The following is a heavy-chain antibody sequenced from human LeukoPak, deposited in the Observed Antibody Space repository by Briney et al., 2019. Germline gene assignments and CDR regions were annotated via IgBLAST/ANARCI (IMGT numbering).Heavy chain of an antibody. J-gene: IGHJ4*02. CDR3: ARGVASIAAYYN. V-gene: IGHV4-61*01. CDR2: IYYSGST. Sequence: KSSETLSLTCAVSGGSVSSGSYSWSWIRQPPGKGLEWIGYIYYSGSTNYSPSLKSRVTISADTSKNQFSLKLSSVTAADTAVYYCARGVASIAAYYNWGQGTLVTVSS. D-gene: IGHD6-6*01. CDR1: GGSVSSGSYS.